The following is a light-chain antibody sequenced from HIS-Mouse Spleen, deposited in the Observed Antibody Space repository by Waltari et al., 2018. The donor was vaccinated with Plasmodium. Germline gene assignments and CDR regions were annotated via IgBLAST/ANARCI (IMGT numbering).Light chain of an antibody. CDR3: GTWDSSLSAGVV. J-gene: IGLJ2*01. V-gene: IGLV1-51*01. Sequence: QSVLTQPPSVSAAPGQKVTISCSGSSSNIGNNYVSWYQQLPGTAPKLLINDNNNRPSGIPDRFSGSTSGTSATLGITGLQTGDDADYYCGTWDSSLSAGVVFGGGTKLTVL. CDR1: SSNIGNNY. CDR2: DNN.